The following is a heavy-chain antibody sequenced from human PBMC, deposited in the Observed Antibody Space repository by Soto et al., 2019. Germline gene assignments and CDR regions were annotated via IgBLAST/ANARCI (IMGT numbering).Heavy chain of an antibody. CDR3: ARDTREYDFWSGYYQAAFDY. Sequence: SETLCLTCTVSGGSVSSGSYYWSWIRQPPGKGLEWIGYIYYSGSTNYNPSLKSRVTISVDTSKNQFSLKLSSVTAADTAVYYCARDTREYDFWSGYYQAAFDYWGQGTLVTVAS. V-gene: IGHV4-61*01. CDR1: GGSVSSGSYY. CDR2: IYYSGST. D-gene: IGHD3-3*01. J-gene: IGHJ4*02.